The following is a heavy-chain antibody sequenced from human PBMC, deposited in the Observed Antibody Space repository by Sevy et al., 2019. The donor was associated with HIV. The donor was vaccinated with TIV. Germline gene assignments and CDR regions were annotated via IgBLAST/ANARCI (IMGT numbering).Heavy chain of an antibody. J-gene: IGHJ1*01. V-gene: IGHV3-48*02. CDR2: ISSSSSTI. D-gene: IGHD3-22*01. CDR3: ARDRDHYYDSSGYYYGTPWPEYFQH. CDR1: GFTFSSYS. Sequence: GGSLRLSCAASGFTFSSYSMNWVRQAPGKGLEWVSYISSSSSTIYYADSVKGRFTISRDNAKNSLYLQMNSLRDEDTAVYYCARDRDHYYDSSGYYYGTPWPEYFQHWGQGTLVTVS.